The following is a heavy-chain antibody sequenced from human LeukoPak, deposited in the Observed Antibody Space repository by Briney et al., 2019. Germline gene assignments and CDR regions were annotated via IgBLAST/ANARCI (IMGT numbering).Heavy chain of an antibody. D-gene: IGHD4-23*01. Sequence: ASVKVSCKASGCTFTSYGISWVRQALGQGLEWMGWISAYNGNTNYAQKLQGRVTMTTDTSTSTAYMELRSLRSDDTAVYYCARGDYGGNSGRLGYWGQGTLVTASS. J-gene: IGHJ4*02. CDR1: GCTFTSYG. V-gene: IGHV1-18*01. CDR2: ISAYNGNT. CDR3: ARGDYGGNSGRLGY.